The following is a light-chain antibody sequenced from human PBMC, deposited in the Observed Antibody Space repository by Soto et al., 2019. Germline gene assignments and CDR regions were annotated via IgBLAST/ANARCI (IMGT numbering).Light chain of an antibody. CDR3: QQRSNWRT. CDR1: QSVSSY. J-gene: IGKJ1*01. V-gene: IGKV3-11*01. Sequence: VMTQSPTTLSVSPGERATLSCRASQSVSSYLAWYQQKPGQAPRLLIYDASNRATGIPARFSGSGSGTDFTLTISSLEPEDFAVYYCQQRSNWRTFGQGTKVDIK. CDR2: DAS.